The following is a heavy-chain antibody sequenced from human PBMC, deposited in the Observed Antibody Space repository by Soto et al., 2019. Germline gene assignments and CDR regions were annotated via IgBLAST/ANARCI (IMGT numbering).Heavy chain of an antibody. CDR1: GFTFDDYA. J-gene: IGHJ4*02. V-gene: IGHV3-9*01. CDR2: ISWNSGSI. Sequence: EVQLVESGGGLVQPGRSLRLSCAASGFTFDDYAMHWVRQAPGKGLEWVSGISWNSGSIGYADSVKGRFTISRDNAKNSLYLQMNSLRAEDTALYYCAKDIYGGSSGWYGMDYWGQRTLVTVSS. CDR3: AKDIYGGSSGWYGMDY. D-gene: IGHD6-19*01.